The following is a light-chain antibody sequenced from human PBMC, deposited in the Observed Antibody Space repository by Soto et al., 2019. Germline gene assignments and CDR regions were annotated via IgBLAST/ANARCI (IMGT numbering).Light chain of an antibody. CDR3: QQYGSSPWT. CDR2: GAS. V-gene: IGKV3-20*01. CDR1: QSVSSSF. J-gene: IGKJ1*01. Sequence: EIVLTQSPGTLSLSLGERATLSCMASQSVSSSFLAWYQQKPGQAPRLLIYGASSRATGIPDRFSGSGSGTDFTLTISRLEPEDFAVYYCQQYGSSPWTFGQGTKVEIK.